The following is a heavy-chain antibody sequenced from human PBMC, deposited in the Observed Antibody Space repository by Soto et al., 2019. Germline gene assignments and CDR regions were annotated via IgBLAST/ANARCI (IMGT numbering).Heavy chain of an antibody. J-gene: IGHJ4*02. CDR1: GETLNSNP. Sequence: QGQLVQSGAEVKKPGSSLKVSCKVFGETLNSNPIGWVRQAPGQGLEWVGGIVPLSDRTNYAQELQGRVTVTADGSTATAYMELSNLKSDDTAVSYCARKSGRDCHSGGGCFYLDVWGQGRLVTVSS. CDR3: ARKSGRDCHSGGGCFYLDV. V-gene: IGHV1-69*01. CDR2: IVPLSDRT. D-gene: IGHD2-15*01.